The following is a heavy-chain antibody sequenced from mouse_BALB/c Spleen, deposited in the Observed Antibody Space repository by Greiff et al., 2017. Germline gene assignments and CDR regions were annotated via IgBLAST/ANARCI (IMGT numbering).Heavy chain of an antibody. CDR2: ILPGSGST. J-gene: IGHJ4*01. Sequence: QVQLQQSGAELMKPGASVKISCKATGYTFSSYWIEWVKQRPGHGLEWIGEILPGSGSTNYNEKFKGKATFTADTSSNTTYMQLSSLTSEDSAVYYCARWGHHHPYMDYWGQGTSVTVSS. D-gene: IGHD3-1*01. CDR1: GYTFSSYW. CDR3: ARWGHHHPYMDY. V-gene: IGHV1-9*01.